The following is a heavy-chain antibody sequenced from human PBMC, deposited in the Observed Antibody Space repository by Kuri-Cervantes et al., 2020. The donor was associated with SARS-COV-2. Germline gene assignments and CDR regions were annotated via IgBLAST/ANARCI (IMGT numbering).Heavy chain of an antibody. CDR1: GFTFGSYA. CDR2: ISATSGGT. CDR3: ARGRDIYASSWFEY. D-gene: IGHD2-2*01. V-gene: IGHV3-23*01. J-gene: IGHJ5*01. Sequence: GESLKISCAASGFTFGSYAMTWVRQAPGKGLEWVSGISATSGGTYYADSVKGRLTTFRDNSNNRLYLQMSSLRAEDTAVYYCARGRDIYASSWFEYWGQGVLVTVSS.